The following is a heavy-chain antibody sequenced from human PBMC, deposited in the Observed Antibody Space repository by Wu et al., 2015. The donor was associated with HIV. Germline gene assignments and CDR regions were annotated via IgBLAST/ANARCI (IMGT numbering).Heavy chain of an antibody. CDR1: GYTFTGDY. D-gene: IGHD5-24*01. CDR3: ARSHKWLQLRYEGNFDY. V-gene: IGHV1-2*02. Sequence: QVQLLQSGAEVKKPGASMKVSCKASGYTFTGDYIHWVRQAPGQGLEWMGYINPNNGGTNYAQKFQGRVTMTRDTSINTTYMEVRGLKSDDTAVYYCARSHKWLQLRYEGNFDYWGQGTLITVSS. CDR2: INPNNGGT. J-gene: IGHJ4*02.